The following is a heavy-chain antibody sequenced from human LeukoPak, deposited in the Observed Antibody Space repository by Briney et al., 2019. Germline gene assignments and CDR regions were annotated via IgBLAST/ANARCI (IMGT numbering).Heavy chain of an antibody. V-gene: IGHV3-23*01. CDR1: GFTFSTFA. J-gene: IGHJ4*02. CDR2: LSDSAVST. CDR3: AKAPDSSGFPSYFDS. Sequence: GGSLRLSCAVSGFTFSTFAMNWVRQAPGKGPEWVSSLSDSAVSTYYADSVKGRFTISRDNSKNTLDLQMNSLRAEDTPTYYCAKAPDSSGFPSYFDSWGQGTLVAVSS. D-gene: IGHD3-22*01.